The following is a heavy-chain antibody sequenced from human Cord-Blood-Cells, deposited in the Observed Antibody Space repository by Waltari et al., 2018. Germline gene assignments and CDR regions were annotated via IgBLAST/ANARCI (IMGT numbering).Heavy chain of an antibody. D-gene: IGHD1-7*01. CDR3: ARGAHDITGTNWFDP. CDR1: GGSISRGGYY. J-gene: IGHJ5*02. Sequence: QVQLQESGPGLVKPSQTLSLTCTVSGGSISRGGYYWSWIRQHPGKGVEWIGYIYYSGSTYYTPSLKSRVTISVDTSKNQFSLKLSSVTAADTAVYYCARGAHDITGTNWFDPWGQGTLVTVSS. CDR2: IYYSGST. V-gene: IGHV4-31*03.